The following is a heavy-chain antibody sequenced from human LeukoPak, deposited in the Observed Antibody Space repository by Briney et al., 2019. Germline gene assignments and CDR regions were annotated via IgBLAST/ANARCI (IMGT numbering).Heavy chain of an antibody. V-gene: IGHV5-51*01. J-gene: IGHJ6*03. CDR2: MYPGDSDI. CDR3: ARHRGDYYYYMDV. Sequence: GGSLKISCKGSGSTFTSYWIGWVRQVPGKGLEWMGIMYPGDSDIRYSPSFQGQVTISADKSISTAYLQWSSLKASDTAMYYCARHRGDYYYYMDVWGKGTTVTVSS. CDR1: GSTFTSYW.